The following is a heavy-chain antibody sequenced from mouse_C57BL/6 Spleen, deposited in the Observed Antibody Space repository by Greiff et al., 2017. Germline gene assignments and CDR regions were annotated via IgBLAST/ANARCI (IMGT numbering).Heavy chain of an antibody. CDR2: IHPSDSDT. CDR1: GYTFTSYW. V-gene: IGHV1-74*01. Sequence: QVQLQQPGAELVKPGASVKVSCKASGYTFTSYWMHWVKQRPGQGLEWIGRIHPSDSDTNYNQKFKGKATLTVDKSSSTAYMQLSSLPSDDSAVYYCAVYGYDGAWFAYWGQGTLVTVSA. J-gene: IGHJ3*01. CDR3: AVYGYDGAWFAY. D-gene: IGHD2-2*01.